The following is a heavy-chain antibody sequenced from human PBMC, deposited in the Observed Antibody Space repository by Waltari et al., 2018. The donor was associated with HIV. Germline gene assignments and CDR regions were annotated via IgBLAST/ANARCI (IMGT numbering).Heavy chain of an antibody. CDR2: IKWNGGST. CDR3: ARALPWPSYYFYYGMDV. CDR1: GFTFGGYG. Sequence: EVQLVESGGGVVRPGGSLRPSCAASGFTFGGYGMNWVRQAPGKGLEWVSGIKWNGGSTDSADTVKGRFTISRHNANTSLFWEMNNLRAEDTALYHCARALPWPSYYFYYGMDVWGQGTTGTVSS. V-gene: IGHV3-20*01. J-gene: IGHJ6*02.